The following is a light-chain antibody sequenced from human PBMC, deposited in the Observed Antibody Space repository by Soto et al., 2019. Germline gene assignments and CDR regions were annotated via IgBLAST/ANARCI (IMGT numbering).Light chain of an antibody. CDR1: QSVLYSSNNKNY. Sequence: DIVMTQSPDSLAVSLGERATINCKSSQSVLYSSNNKNYLAWYQQKPGQPPKLLIYWASTRESGVPDRFSGSGSGKDLTLTISSLQAEDVAVYYCQQYYSTPPTFGQGTKVEIK. J-gene: IGKJ1*01. V-gene: IGKV4-1*01. CDR2: WAS. CDR3: QQYYSTPPT.